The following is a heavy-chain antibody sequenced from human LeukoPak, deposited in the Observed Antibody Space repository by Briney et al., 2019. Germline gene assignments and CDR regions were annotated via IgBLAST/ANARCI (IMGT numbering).Heavy chain of an antibody. CDR3: ARDRVGGYYDSSGYYYPNDY. D-gene: IGHD3-22*01. J-gene: IGHJ4*02. V-gene: IGHV1-18*01. Sequence: GASVKVSCKASGYTFTSYGISWVRQAPGQGLEWMGWISAYNGNTNYAQKLQGRVTMTTDTSTSTAYMELRSLRSDDTAVYYCARDRVGGYYDSSGYYYPNDYWGQGTLVTVSS. CDR1: GYTFTSYG. CDR2: ISAYNGNT.